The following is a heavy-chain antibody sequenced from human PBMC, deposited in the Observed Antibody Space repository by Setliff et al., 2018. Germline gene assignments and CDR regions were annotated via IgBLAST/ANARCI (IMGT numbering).Heavy chain of an antibody. CDR2: IYSSGNI. V-gene: IGHV4-61*09. CDR1: GGSISSGTFY. J-gene: IGHJ4*02. CDR3: ARPRRIWNDLDYFDS. Sequence: SETLSLTCTVSGGSISSGTFYWTWLRQPAGKGLEWIGHIYSSGNINYNPSLVSRVTISIDTSKSQFSLRLSSVTAADTAVYYCARPRRIWNDLDYFDSWGQGTLVTVSS. D-gene: IGHD1-1*01.